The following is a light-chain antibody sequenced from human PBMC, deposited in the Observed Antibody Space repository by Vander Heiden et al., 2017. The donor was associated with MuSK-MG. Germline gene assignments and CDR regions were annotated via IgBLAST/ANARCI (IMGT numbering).Light chain of an antibody. CDR2: GNN. J-gene: IGLJ2*01. Sequence: QSVLTQPPSVSGAPGQRVTISCTGSSSNSGAGYDVHWYQHLPGPAPNLLIYGNNNRPSGVPDRFSGSKSGTSASLAITGLQAEDEADYYCQSYDSSLSGVVFGGGTRLTVL. CDR1: SSNSGAGYD. V-gene: IGLV1-40*01. CDR3: QSYDSSLSGVV.